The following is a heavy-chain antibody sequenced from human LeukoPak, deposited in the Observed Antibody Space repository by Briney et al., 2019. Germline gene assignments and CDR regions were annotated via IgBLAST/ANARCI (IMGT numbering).Heavy chain of an antibody. CDR2: IRQDGTER. Sequence: GGSLRLSCAASKLTFSNYWMNWVRQAPGKGLEWVADIRQDGTERSYVDSVKGRFTISRDNAKNTLFLQMNSLRAEDTAVYYCARDLSLTMVRGVIDWGQGTLVTVSS. CDR3: ARDLSLTMVRGVID. D-gene: IGHD3-10*01. V-gene: IGHV3-7*01. J-gene: IGHJ4*02. CDR1: KLTFSNYW.